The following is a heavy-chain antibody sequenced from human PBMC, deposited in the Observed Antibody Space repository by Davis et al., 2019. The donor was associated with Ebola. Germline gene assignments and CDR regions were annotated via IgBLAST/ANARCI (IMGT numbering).Heavy chain of an antibody. CDR2: ISYDGSNK. CDR1: GFTFSSYA. Sequence: GESLKISCAASGFTFSSYAMHWVRQAPGKGLEWVAVISYDGSNKYYADSVKGRFTISRDNSKNTLYLQMNSLRAEDTAVYYCARDRAVADMRDYYYYYYMDVWGKGTTVTVSS. CDR3: ARDRAVADMRDYYYYYYMDV. V-gene: IGHV3-30-3*01. J-gene: IGHJ6*03. D-gene: IGHD6-19*01.